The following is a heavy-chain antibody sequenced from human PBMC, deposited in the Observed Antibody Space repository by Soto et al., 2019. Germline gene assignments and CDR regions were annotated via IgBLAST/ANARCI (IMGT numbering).Heavy chain of an antibody. CDR1: GFTFSSYA. D-gene: IGHD1-7*01. CDR3: AKDSLGITGTTSDY. V-gene: IGHV3-23*01. CDR2: ISGSGGST. J-gene: IGHJ4*02. Sequence: EVQLLESGGGLVQPGGSLRLSCAASGFTFSSYAMSWVRLAPGKGLEWVSAISGSGGSTYYADSVKGRFTISRDNSKNTLYLQMNSLRAEDTAVYYCAKDSLGITGTTSDYWGQGTLVTVSS.